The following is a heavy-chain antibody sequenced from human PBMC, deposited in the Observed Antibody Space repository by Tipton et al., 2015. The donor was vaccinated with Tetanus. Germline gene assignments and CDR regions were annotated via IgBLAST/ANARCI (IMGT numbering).Heavy chain of an antibody. CDR3: ARGASIAAAGTVF. CDR1: GGTFSSYA. J-gene: IGHJ4*02. CDR2: IIPILGIA. Sequence: QLVQSGAEVKKPGSSVKVSCKASGGTFSSYAISWVRQAPGQGLEWMGRIIPILGIANYAQKFQGRVTITADKSTSTAYMELSSPRSEDTAVYYCARGASIAAAGTVFWGQGTLVTVSS. V-gene: IGHV1-69*09. D-gene: IGHD6-13*01.